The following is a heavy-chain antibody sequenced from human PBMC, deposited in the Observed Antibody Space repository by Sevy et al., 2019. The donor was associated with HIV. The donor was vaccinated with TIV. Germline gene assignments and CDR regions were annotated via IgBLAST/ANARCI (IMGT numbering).Heavy chain of an antibody. J-gene: IGHJ3*01. CDR3: AKVTLWELLAAHDAFDV. Sequence: GGSLRLSCAASGFSFSGYVMNWVRQAPGKGLEWVSSISGRDSSTYYADSVRGRFIISRDNSENPLYLQMNGMRAEDTAVYYCAKVTLWELLAAHDAFDVWGQGTMVTVSS. CDR2: ISGRDSST. D-gene: IGHD1-26*01. V-gene: IGHV3-23*01. CDR1: GFSFSGYV.